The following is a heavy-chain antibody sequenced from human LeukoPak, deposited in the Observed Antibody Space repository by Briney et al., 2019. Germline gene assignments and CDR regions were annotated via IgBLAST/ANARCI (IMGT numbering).Heavy chain of an antibody. CDR2: ITHAGRI. CDR3: APIIGGYSDFAY. D-gene: IGHD5-12*01. Sequence: SETLSLTCAVYVGPFSTYYWSWIRQPPGKGLEWIGEITHAGRINYNPSLKSRVTISTDTSKNQFSLTLTSVTAADTAVYFCAPIIGGYSDFAYWGQGTLVTVSS. J-gene: IGHJ4*03. V-gene: IGHV4-34*01. CDR1: VGPFSTYY.